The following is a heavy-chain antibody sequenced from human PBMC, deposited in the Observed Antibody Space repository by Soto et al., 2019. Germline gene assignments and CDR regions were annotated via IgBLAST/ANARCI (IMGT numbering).Heavy chain of an antibody. V-gene: IGHV1-18*01. Sequence: QIQMVQSGAEVKQPGASVKISCKTSGYTFSSYSINWVRQDPGQGLEWMAWISTTSGNTHYAERVQGRVTVTLDKSARTAFMEMWGLTSDDTAVYFCARDNGYYDFWGQGTLVTVSS. CDR2: ISTTSGNT. J-gene: IGHJ4*02. D-gene: IGHD2-8*01. CDR1: GYTFSSYS. CDR3: ARDNGYYDF.